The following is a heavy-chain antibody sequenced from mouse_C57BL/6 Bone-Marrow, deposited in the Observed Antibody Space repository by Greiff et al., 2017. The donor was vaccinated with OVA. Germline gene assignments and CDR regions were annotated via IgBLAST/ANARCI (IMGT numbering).Heavy chain of an antibody. D-gene: IGHD4-1*01. V-gene: IGHV14-4*01. CDR2: IDPENGDT. CDR3: TTGTANWDCAY. J-gene: IGHJ3*01. CDR1: GFNIKDDY. Sequence: EVQLVESGAELVRPGASVKLSCTASGFNIKDDYMHWVKQRPEQGLEWIGWIDPENGDTEYASKFQGKATITADTSSNTAYLQLSSLTSEDTAVYYCTTGTANWDCAYWGQGTLVTVSA.